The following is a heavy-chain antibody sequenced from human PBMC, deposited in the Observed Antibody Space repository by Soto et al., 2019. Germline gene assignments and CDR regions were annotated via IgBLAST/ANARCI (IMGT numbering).Heavy chain of an antibody. Sequence: KQSQTLSLTCAVSGGSISSSNWWSWVRQPPGKGLEWIGEIYHSGSTNYNPSLKSRVTISVDKSKNQFSLKLSSVTAADTAVYYCARGGRYCSSTSCRDNWFDPWGQGTLVTVSS. CDR3: ARGGRYCSSTSCRDNWFDP. CDR2: IYHSGST. J-gene: IGHJ5*02. D-gene: IGHD2-2*01. CDR1: GGSISSSNW. V-gene: IGHV4-4*02.